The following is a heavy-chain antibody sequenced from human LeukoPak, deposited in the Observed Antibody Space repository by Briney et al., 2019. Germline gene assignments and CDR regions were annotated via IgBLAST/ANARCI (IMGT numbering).Heavy chain of an antibody. V-gene: IGHV4-38-2*02. CDR3: ATVGTTTTYYDFWSGYSNFDY. J-gene: IGHJ4*02. D-gene: IGHD3-3*01. CDR2: IYHSGST. CDR1: GYSISSGYY. Sequence: PSETLSLTCTVSGYSISSGYYWGWIRQPPGKGLEWIGSIYHSGSTYYNPSLKSRVTISVDTSKNQFSLKLSSVTAADTAVYYCATVGTTTTYYDFWSGYSNFDYWGQGTLVTVSS.